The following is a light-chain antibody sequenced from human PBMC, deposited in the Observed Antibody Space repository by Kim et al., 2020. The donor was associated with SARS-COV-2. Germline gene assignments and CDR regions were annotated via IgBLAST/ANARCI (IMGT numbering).Light chain of an antibody. V-gene: IGLV3-1*01. CDR3: QAWDGSTVV. Sequence: SVSPGQTASITCSGDKLGDKYVCWYQQKSGQSPVLVIHQDSKRPSGIPERFSGSNSGNTATLTISGTRAMDEADYYCQAWDGSTVVFGGGTQLTVL. CDR2: QDS. CDR1: KLGDKY. J-gene: IGLJ2*01.